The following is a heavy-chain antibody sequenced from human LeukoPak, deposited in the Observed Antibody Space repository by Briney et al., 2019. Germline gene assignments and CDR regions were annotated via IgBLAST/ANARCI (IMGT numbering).Heavy chain of an antibody. CDR1: GGSIISSSYY. CDR2: IYYSGNT. Sequence: SETLSLTCTVSGGSIISSSYYWGWIRQPPGKGLEWIGSIYYSGNTDYIPSLKTRVTISVETSKNQFSLKLSSVTAADTAVYYCARDRAAEHAFDIWGQGTMVTVSS. V-gene: IGHV4-39*07. J-gene: IGHJ3*02. CDR3: ARDRAAEHAFDI.